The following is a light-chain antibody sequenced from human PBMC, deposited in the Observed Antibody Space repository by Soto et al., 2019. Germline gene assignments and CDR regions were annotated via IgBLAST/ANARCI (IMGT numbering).Light chain of an antibody. Sequence: DIQMTQSPSTLSASVGDRVTITCRASQSSSTWLAWYQQKPGKAPKLLIYKASSLEGGVPSRFSGSGSGTDFNITISTLQPDDFATYYCEQYNTSPLTFGGGTTVEIK. CDR3: EQYNTSPLT. CDR1: QSSSTW. V-gene: IGKV1-5*03. CDR2: KAS. J-gene: IGKJ4*01.